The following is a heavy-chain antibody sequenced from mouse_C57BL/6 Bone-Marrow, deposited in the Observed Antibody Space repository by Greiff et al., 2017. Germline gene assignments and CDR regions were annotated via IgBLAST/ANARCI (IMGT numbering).Heavy chain of an antibody. J-gene: IGHJ2*01. CDR1: GYTFTSYG. CDR2: IYPRSGNT. Sequence: VQLQQSGAELARPGASVKLSCKASGYTFTSYGISWVKRRTGQGLEWIGEIYPRSGNTYYNEKFKGKATLTADKSSSTAYMELRSLTSEDSAVYFCARRGDGYYPDYWGQGTTLTVSS. V-gene: IGHV1-81*01. D-gene: IGHD2-3*01. CDR3: ARRGDGYYPDY.